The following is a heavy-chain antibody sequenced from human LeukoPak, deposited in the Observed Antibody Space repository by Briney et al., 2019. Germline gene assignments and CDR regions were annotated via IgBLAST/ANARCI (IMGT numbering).Heavy chain of an antibody. Sequence: GGSLRLSCAASGFTFSNSALSWVRQAPGKGLEWVSAISGSGGSTYYADSVKGRFTISRYISKNTLYLQMNSLRAEDTAVYYCAKVETYYDFWSGYYRGGLGHFDYWGQGTLVTVSS. CDR3: AKVETYYDFWSGYYRGGLGHFDY. D-gene: IGHD3-3*01. J-gene: IGHJ4*02. CDR1: GFTFSNSA. CDR2: ISGSGGST. V-gene: IGHV3-23*01.